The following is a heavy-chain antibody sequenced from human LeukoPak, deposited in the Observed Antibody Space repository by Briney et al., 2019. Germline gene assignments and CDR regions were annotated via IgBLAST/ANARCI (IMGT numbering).Heavy chain of an antibody. D-gene: IGHD2-15*01. CDR1: GFTFSSYS. Sequence: GGSLRLSCAASGFTFSSYSMNWVRQAPGKGLEWVSSISSSSSYIYYADSVKGRFTISRDNAKNSLYLQMNSLRAEDTAVYYCAFCSGGSCPAMGYWGQGTLVTVSS. V-gene: IGHV3-21*01. J-gene: IGHJ4*02. CDR2: ISSSSSYI. CDR3: AFCSGGSCPAMGY.